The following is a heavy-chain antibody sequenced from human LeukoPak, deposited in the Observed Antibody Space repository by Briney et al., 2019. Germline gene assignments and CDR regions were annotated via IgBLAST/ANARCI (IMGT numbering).Heavy chain of an antibody. Sequence: ASVKVSCKASGYTFTSYGISWVRQAPGQGLEWMGWISAYNGDTNYAQKLQGRVTMTTDTSTSTAYMELRSLRSDDTAVYYCARSKPVESWFDPWGQGTLVTVSS. CDR1: GYTFTSYG. D-gene: IGHD1-14*01. CDR2: ISAYNGDT. J-gene: IGHJ5*02. CDR3: ARSKPVESWFDP. V-gene: IGHV1-18*04.